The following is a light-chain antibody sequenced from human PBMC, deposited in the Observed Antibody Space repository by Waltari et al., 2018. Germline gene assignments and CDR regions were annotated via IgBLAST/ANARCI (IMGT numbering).Light chain of an antibody. CDR1: SSNIGNNY. CDR2: ENT. Sequence: QSVLTQPPSVSAAPGQRVTISCSGGSSNIGNNYVSCYRQFPGTAPKLLIYENTERPSGIPDRFSGSKSGTSATLDITGLQAGDEADYYCGTWDSSLSGAVFGGGTHLTVL. CDR3: GTWDSSLSGAV. J-gene: IGLJ7*01. V-gene: IGLV1-51*02.